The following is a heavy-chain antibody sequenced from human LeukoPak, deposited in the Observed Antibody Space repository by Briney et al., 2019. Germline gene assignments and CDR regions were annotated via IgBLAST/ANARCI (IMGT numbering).Heavy chain of an antibody. V-gene: IGHV4-39*01. D-gene: IGHD3-22*01. CDR1: GGSISSSSYY. Sequence: SETLSLTCTVSGGSISSSSYYWGWIRQPPGKGLEWIGSIYYSGSTYYNPSLKSRVTISVDTSKNQFSLKLSSVTAADTAVYYCARRPPIDSSGYYYFDYWGPGTLVTVSS. J-gene: IGHJ4*02. CDR2: IYYSGST. CDR3: ARRPPIDSSGYYYFDY.